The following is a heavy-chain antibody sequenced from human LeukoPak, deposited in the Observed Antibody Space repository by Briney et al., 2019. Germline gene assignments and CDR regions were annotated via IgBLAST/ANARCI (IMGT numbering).Heavy chain of an antibody. J-gene: IGHJ4*02. CDR2: ISYDGSNK. Sequence: GRSLRLSCAASGFTFSSYGMHWVRQAPGKGLEWVAVISYDGSNKSYADSVKGRFTISRDNSKNTLYLQMNSLRPEDTAVFYCARVYDYELDYWGQGTLVTVSS. D-gene: IGHD4-17*01. V-gene: IGHV3-30*03. CDR3: ARVYDYELDY. CDR1: GFTFSSYG.